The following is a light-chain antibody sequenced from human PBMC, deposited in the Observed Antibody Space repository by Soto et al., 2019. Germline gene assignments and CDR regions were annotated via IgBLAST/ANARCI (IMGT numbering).Light chain of an antibody. Sequence: EIVLTQSPLSLPVTPGEPASISCRSSQSLLHSSGYNCVDWYLQKPGKSPQLLIYLVSNRASGVPERFSGSGSGTDFTLKISRVEAEDVGHYYCMQALQTPLTFGQGTRLEIK. CDR1: QSLLHSSGYNC. CDR3: MQALQTPLT. J-gene: IGKJ5*01. V-gene: IGKV2-28*01. CDR2: LVS.